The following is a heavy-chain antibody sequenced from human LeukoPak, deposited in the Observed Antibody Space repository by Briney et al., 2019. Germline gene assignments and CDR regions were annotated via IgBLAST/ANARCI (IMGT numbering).Heavy chain of an antibody. CDR2: IYPDDSNT. Sequence: GESLKISCKGSGYSFTNYWIGWVLQMPGKGLEWMGIIYPDDSNTKYSPSFQGQVTMSVDKSISAAFLQWSSLKASDTAIYYCARGSGSSSWLDPWGQGTLVTVSS. CDR3: ARGSGSSSWLDP. J-gene: IGHJ5*02. V-gene: IGHV5-51*01. D-gene: IGHD3-10*01. CDR1: GYSFTNYW.